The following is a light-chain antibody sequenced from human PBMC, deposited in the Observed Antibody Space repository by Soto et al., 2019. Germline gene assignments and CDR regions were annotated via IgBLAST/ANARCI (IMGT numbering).Light chain of an antibody. J-gene: IGKJ2*01. Sequence: EIVMTQSPATLSVSPGERATLSCRASQSVSSNLAWYQQKPGQAPRLLIYGASTRATGIPGRFSGSGSGTEFTLTISSLQSEDFAVYYCQQYKNWPPYTFGQGTKVDIK. CDR3: QQYKNWPPYT. V-gene: IGKV3-15*01. CDR2: GAS. CDR1: QSVSSN.